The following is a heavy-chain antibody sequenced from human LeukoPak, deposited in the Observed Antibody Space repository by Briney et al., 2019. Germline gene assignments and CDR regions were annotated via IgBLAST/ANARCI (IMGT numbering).Heavy chain of an antibody. V-gene: IGHV4-39*01. J-gene: IGHJ4*02. Sequence: PSETLSLTCTVSGGSISSSSYYWGWIRQPPGKGLEWIGSIYYSGSTYYNPSLKSRVTISVDTSKNQFSLKLSSVTAADTAVYYCALSAPGALLRYFDWLLDYWGQGTLVTVSS. CDR1: GGSISSSSYY. CDR2: IYYSGST. CDR3: ALSAPGALLRYFDWLLDY. D-gene: IGHD3-9*01.